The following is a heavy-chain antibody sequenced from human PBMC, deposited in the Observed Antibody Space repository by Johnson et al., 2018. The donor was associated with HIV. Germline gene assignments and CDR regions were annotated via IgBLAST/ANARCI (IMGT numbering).Heavy chain of an antibody. CDR3: ARVWVVEVARGAFDI. Sequence: VQLVESGGGLVQPGGSLRLPCAASGFTFSNYAMNWVRQAPGKGLEWVSAISGSGCTTYYADSVKGRFTISRDNSKNTLFLQINSLRTEDTAVYYCARVWVVEVARGAFDIWGQGTMVTVSS. D-gene: IGHD2-15*01. V-gene: IGHV3-23*04. CDR2: ISGSGCTT. CDR1: GFTFSNYA. J-gene: IGHJ3*02.